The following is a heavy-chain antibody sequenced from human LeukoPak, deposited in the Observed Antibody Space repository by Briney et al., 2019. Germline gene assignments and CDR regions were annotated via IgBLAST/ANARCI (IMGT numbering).Heavy chain of an antibody. CDR3: ATVGYGYNYFDY. CDR1: GYTLTELS. D-gene: IGHD5-18*01. V-gene: IGHV1-24*01. CDR2: FDPEDGET. J-gene: IGHJ4*02. Sequence: GASVKVSCKVSGYTLTELSMHWVRQAPGTGLEWMGGFDPEDGETIYAQKFQGRVTMTEDTSTDTAYMELSSLRSEDTAVYYCATVGYGYNYFDYWGQGTLVTVSS.